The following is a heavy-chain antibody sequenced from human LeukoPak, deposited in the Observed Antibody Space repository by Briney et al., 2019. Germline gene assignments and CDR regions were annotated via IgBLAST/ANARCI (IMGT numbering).Heavy chain of an antibody. V-gene: IGHV3-30-3*01. J-gene: IGHJ4*02. CDR2: ILHDGSNK. CDR1: GFTFSSFA. Sequence: PGGPLRLSCAASGFTFSSFAMHWVRQAPGTGLEWVALILHDGSNKYYADSVKGRFTISRDNSKNTLYLQMNSLRAEDTAVYYCAKVPYYYDSSGDYWGQGTLVTVSS. D-gene: IGHD3-22*01. CDR3: AKVPYYYDSSGDY.